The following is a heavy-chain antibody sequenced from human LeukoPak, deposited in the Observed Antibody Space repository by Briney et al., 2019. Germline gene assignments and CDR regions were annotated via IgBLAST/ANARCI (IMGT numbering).Heavy chain of an antibody. Sequence: GGSLRLSCAASGFTFTSYAMSWVRQAPGKGLEWVSAISGSGGSTYYADSVKGRFTISRDSSKNTLYLQMNSLRAEDTAVYYCARGRSTNYFDYWGQGTLVTVSS. CDR1: GFTFTSYA. D-gene: IGHD1-1*01. V-gene: IGHV3-23*01. J-gene: IGHJ4*02. CDR2: ISGSGGST. CDR3: ARGRSTNYFDY.